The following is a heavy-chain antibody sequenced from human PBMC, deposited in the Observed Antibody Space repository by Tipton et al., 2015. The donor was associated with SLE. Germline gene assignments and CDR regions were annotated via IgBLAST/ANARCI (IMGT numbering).Heavy chain of an antibody. CDR3: AKGSRSVSSVHYFMGLDG. CDR1: GFTFVNYA. V-gene: IGHV3-23*01. CDR2: VSGSGTIT. Sequence: GSLRLSCTASGFTFVNYALSWVRQSPGKGLEWVSGVSGSGTITYYADSVRGRFTISRDQTKNTLFLQMDSLRADDTALYYCAKGSRSVSSVHYFMGLDGWGLGTAVTVSS. J-gene: IGHJ6*02. D-gene: IGHD6-19*01.